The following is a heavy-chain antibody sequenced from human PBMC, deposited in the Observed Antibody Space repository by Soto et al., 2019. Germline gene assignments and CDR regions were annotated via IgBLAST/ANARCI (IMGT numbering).Heavy chain of an antibody. Sequence: EVQLVESGGGLVQPGGSLRLSCAASGFTVSSNYMSWVRQAPGKGLEWVSVIYSGGSTYYADSVKGRFTISRDNSKNTLYLQMNSLRAEDTAGYYGARDADSYDDYDGMDVWGQGTTVTVSS. D-gene: IGHD5-18*01. CDR1: GFTVSSNY. J-gene: IGHJ6*02. V-gene: IGHV3-66*01. CDR2: IYSGGST. CDR3: ARDADSYDDYDGMDV.